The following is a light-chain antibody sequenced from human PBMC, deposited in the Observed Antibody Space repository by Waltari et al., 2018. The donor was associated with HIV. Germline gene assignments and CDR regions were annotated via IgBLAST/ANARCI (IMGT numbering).Light chain of an antibody. J-gene: IGLJ3*02. CDR1: SSDVGAYNS. CDR2: QVN. Sequence: QSALTQPPSASGSPGQSVTISCTGSSSDVGAYNSVCWYQQHPGKAPKLIIYQVNKRPSGVPDRFSGPKSGNTASLTVSGLQADDEGLYYCSSYAGDNTFGVFGGGTKLTVL. CDR3: SSYAGDNTFGV. V-gene: IGLV2-8*01.